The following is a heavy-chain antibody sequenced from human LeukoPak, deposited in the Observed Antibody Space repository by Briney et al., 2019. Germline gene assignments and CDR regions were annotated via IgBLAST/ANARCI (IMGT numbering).Heavy chain of an antibody. D-gene: IGHD2/OR15-2a*01. CDR3: ARANFLGPPDWFDP. V-gene: IGHV4-4*07. CDR1: GGSISSYY. CDR2: IFSSGRT. J-gene: IGHJ5*02. Sequence: SETLSLTCTVSGGSISSYYWSWIRQPAGKGLEWIGHIFSSGRTNYKPSLKSRVTISVDTSKNQFSLNLKSVTAADTAVYYCARANFLGPPDWFDPWGQGALVTVSS.